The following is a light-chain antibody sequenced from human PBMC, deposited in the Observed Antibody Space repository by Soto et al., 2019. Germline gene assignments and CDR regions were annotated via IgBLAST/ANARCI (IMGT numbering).Light chain of an antibody. J-gene: IGLJ1*01. Sequence: QSALTQPASVSGSPGQSITISCTGTSRDIGFFNYVSWYQQFPGNAPKLIIFEVTNRPSGVSNRFSASKSGNTASLTISGLQAEDGVDYYCSSYTTSSTYVFGTGTKVTVL. CDR1: SRDIGFFNY. CDR3: SSYTTSSTYV. V-gene: IGLV2-14*01. CDR2: EVT.